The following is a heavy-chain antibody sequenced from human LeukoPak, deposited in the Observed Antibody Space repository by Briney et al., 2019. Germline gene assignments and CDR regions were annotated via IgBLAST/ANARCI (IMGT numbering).Heavy chain of an antibody. V-gene: IGHV3-23*01. CDR2: ITANGDTT. J-gene: IGHJ6*03. CDR3: TSDYGLYYYYMAL. CDR1: GFIFRSYA. D-gene: IGHD4/OR15-4a*01. Sequence: GGSLRLSCVGSGFIFRSYAVTWVRQAPGKGLDWVSSITANGDTTYYADSVKGRFTISRDNSKDMLYLQMNDLRAEDTAVYYCTSDYGLYYYYMALWGKGTTVTVS.